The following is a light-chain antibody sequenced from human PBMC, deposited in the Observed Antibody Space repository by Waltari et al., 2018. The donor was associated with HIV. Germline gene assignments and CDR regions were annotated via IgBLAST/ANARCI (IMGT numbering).Light chain of an antibody. V-gene: IGLV2-8*01. Sequence: QSVLTQTPSASGSPGQSVTMSCTGTSSDVGGYKHVSWYQQQAGKAPKVIIYEVAMQPSGVPDRFSASKSGNTAYLTVSGLHAEDEAHDYCCSYAGRNMFVFGTGTRVTV. CDR3: CSYAGRNMFV. J-gene: IGLJ1*01. CDR1: SSDVGGYKH. CDR2: EVA.